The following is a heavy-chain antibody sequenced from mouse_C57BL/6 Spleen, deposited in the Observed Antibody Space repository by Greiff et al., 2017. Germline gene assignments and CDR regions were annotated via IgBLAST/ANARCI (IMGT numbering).Heavy chain of an antibody. CDR3: TRPVAYYSNYFAY. CDR2: IDPETGGT. V-gene: IGHV1-15*01. J-gene: IGHJ3*01. Sequence: VQGVESGAELVRPGASVTLSCKASGYTFTDYEMHWVKQTPVHGLEWIGAIDPETGGTAYNQKFKGKAILTADKSSSTAYMELRSLTSEDSAVYYCTRPVAYYSNYFAYWGQGTLVTVSA. D-gene: IGHD2-5*01. CDR1: GYTFTDYE.